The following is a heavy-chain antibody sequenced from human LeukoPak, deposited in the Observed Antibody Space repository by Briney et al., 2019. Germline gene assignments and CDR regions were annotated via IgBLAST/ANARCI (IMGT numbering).Heavy chain of an antibody. V-gene: IGHV3-23*01. CDR3: AKDNDPRASSAYDSYDY. CDR2: ISNTGDST. J-gene: IGHJ4*02. Sequence: PGGSLRLSCAASGFTFTTYAMSWVRQAPGKGLEWVSAISNTGDSTYHADSVKGRFTISRDNSKNTLFLQMNSLRAEDTAVYYCAKDNDPRASSAYDSYDYWGQGTLVTVSS. CDR1: GFTFTTYA. D-gene: IGHD5-12*01.